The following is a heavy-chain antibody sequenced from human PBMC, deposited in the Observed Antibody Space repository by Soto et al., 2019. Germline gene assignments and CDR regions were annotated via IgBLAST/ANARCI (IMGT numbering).Heavy chain of an antibody. V-gene: IGHV4-39*01. Sequence: QLQLQESGPGLVKPSETLSLTCTVSGGSISSSSYYWGWIRQPPGKGLEWIGSIYYSGSTYYNPSLKSRVTISVDTSKNQFSLKLSSVTAADTAVYYCARQAGYCSSTSCYIWFDPWGQGTLVTVSS. J-gene: IGHJ5*02. CDR1: GGSISSSSYY. CDR3: ARQAGYCSSTSCYIWFDP. CDR2: IYYSGST. D-gene: IGHD2-2*02.